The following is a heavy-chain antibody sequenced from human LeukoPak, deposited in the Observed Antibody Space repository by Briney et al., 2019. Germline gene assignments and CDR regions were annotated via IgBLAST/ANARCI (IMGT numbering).Heavy chain of an antibody. Sequence: ASVKVSCKASGYTITNNYMHWVRQAPGQGLEWMGVINPSGTGTSYAQKFQGRITMSRDPATSTVYMELSSLRSEDTAFYYCATDHSMANTAWWFDPWGQGTLVTVSS. D-gene: IGHD5-24*01. V-gene: IGHV1-46*01. CDR3: ATDHSMANTAWWFDP. CDR1: GYTITNNY. J-gene: IGHJ5*02. CDR2: INPSGTGT.